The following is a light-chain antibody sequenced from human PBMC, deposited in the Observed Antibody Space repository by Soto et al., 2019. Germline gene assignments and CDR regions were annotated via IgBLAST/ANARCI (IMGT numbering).Light chain of an antibody. CDR2: QNT. V-gene: IGLV3-1*01. J-gene: IGLJ1*01. Sequence: SYELTQPPSVSVSPGQTASITCSGERLGDKYVCWYHQKPGQSPKLVIYQNTKWPSGIPERFSGSNSGNTATLTISGTQAMDEGDYYCQAWDSTTAVFGTGTKLTVL. CDR1: RLGDKY. CDR3: QAWDSTTAV.